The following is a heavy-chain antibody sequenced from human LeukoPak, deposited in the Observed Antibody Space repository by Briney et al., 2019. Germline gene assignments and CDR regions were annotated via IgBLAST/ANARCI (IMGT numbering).Heavy chain of an antibody. D-gene: IGHD6-19*01. J-gene: IGHJ4*02. CDR2: IYYSGST. V-gene: IGHV4-39*07. Sequence: SETLSLTCTVSGGSIRSSSNYWGWLRQPPGKGLEWIGSIYYSGSTYYNPSLKSRVTMSLDTSKNQFSLKLSSVTAADTAVYYCTRGTDITVAGNFWGQGALVTVSS. CDR1: GGSIRSSSNY. CDR3: TRGTDITVAGNF.